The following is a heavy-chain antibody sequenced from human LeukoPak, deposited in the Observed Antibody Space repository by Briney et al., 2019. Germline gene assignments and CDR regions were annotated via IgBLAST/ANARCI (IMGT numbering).Heavy chain of an antibody. CDR2: INSDGSST. J-gene: IGHJ4*02. V-gene: IGHV3-74*01. CDR3: ARELGDDYGDY. Sequence: GGSLRLSCAASGFTFSDYYMSWIRQAPGKGLVWVSRINSDGSSTSYADSVKGRFTISRDNAKNTLYLQMNSLRAEDTAVYYCARELGDDYGDYWGQGTLVTVSS. CDR1: GFTFSDYY. D-gene: IGHD3-10*01.